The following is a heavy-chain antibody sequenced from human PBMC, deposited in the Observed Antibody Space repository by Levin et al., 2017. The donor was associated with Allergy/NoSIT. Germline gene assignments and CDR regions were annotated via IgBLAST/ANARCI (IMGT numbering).Heavy chain of an antibody. CDR1: GFTFSSYG. CDR3: ARDPDTAMADYFDY. J-gene: IGHJ4*02. Sequence: PGGSLRLSCAASGFTFSSYGMHWVRQAPGKGLEWVAVIWYDGSNKYYADSVKGRFTISRDNSKNTLYLQMNSLRAEDTAVYYCARDPDTAMADYFDYWGQGTLVTVSS. CDR2: IWYDGSNK. V-gene: IGHV3-33*01. D-gene: IGHD5-18*01.